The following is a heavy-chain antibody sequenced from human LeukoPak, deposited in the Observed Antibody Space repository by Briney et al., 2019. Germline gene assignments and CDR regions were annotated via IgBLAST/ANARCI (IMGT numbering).Heavy chain of an antibody. V-gene: IGHV3-66*01. CDR1: GFTVSSDY. CDR3: ARGAYYFDY. CDR2: LYSDDTI. Sequence: GGSLRLSCAASGFTVSSDYMSWVRQAPGKGLEWVSVLYSDDTIYYADPVQGRFTISRDNSKNTVYLQMNRLRGEDTAVYYCARGAYYFDYWGQGALVTVSS. J-gene: IGHJ4*02.